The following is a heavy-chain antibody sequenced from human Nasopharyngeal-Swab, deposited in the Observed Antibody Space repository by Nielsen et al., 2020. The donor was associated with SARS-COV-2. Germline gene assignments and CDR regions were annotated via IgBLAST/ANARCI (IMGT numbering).Heavy chain of an antibody. CDR1: GFSFSNYA. D-gene: IGHD2-2*01. V-gene: IGHV3-30-3*01. CDR2: ISYDGSIK. CDR3: ARPSGVFQLSYGWYLLH. Sequence: GGSLRLSCAASGFSFSNYAMHWVRQAPGKGLEWVTVISYDGSIKYYADSVKGRLTISRDNSKNTVYLQINSLRAEDTAVYYCARPSGVFQLSYGWYLLHWGQGTLVTVSS. J-gene: IGHJ1*01.